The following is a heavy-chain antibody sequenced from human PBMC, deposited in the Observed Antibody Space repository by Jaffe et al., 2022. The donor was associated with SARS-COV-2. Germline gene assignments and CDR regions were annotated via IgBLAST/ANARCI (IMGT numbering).Heavy chain of an antibody. V-gene: IGHV3-7*01. Sequence: EVQLVESGGGLVQPGGSLRLSCAASGFTFGSYWMTWVRQAPGKGLEWVANIKQDGSEKYYVDSVKGRFAISRDNAKNSVFLQVSNLRAEDTAVYYCAREVGSSSSSPGLDYWGQGTLVAVSS. CDR1: GFTFGSYW. J-gene: IGHJ4*02. CDR3: AREVGSSSSSPGLDY. D-gene: IGHD6-6*01. CDR2: IKQDGSEK.